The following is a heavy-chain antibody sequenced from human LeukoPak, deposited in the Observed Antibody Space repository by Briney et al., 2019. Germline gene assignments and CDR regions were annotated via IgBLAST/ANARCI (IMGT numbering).Heavy chain of an antibody. V-gene: IGHV4-39*01. J-gene: IGHJ6*03. Sequence: PSETLSLTCTVSGGSISSSSYYWGWIRQPPGKGLEWIGSIYYSGSTYYNPSLKSRVTISVDTSKNQFSLKLSSVTAADTAVYYCARGPGGYYMDVWGKGTTVTVSS. D-gene: IGHD3-16*01. CDR2: IYYSGST. CDR1: GGSISSSSYY. CDR3: ARGPGGYYMDV.